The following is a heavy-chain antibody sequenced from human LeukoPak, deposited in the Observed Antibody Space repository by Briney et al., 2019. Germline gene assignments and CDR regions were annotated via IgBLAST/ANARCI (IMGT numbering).Heavy chain of an antibody. D-gene: IGHD2-2*01. Sequence: PSETLSLTCTVSGGSISAYYWSWIRQPPGKGLEWIGYIYYSGSTNYNPSLKSRVTISVDTSKIQFSLKLGSVTAADTAVYYCARTRYCVSTSCYFDYWGQGTLVTVSS. V-gene: IGHV4-59*01. J-gene: IGHJ4*02. CDR1: GGSISAYY. CDR3: ARTRYCVSTSCYFDY. CDR2: IYYSGST.